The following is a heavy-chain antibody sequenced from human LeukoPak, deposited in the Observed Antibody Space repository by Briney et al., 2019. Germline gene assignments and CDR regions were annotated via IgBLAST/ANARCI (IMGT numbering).Heavy chain of an antibody. V-gene: IGHV3-9*03. CDR1: GFTFSNYA. CDR3: AKDTQPTIFGLFDP. J-gene: IGHJ5*02. Sequence: GGSLRLSCATSGFTFSNYAMSWVRQAPGKGLEWVSGISWNSGSIVYADSVKGRFTISRDNAKNSLYQQMNSLRAEDIALYYCAKDTQPTIFGLFDPWGQGTLVTVSS. CDR2: ISWNSGSI. D-gene: IGHD3-3*01.